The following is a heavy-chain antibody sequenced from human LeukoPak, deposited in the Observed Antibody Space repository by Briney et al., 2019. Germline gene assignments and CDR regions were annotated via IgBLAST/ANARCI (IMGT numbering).Heavy chain of an antibody. CDR2: ISGSGGST. V-gene: IGHV3-23*01. Sequence: GGSLRLSCAASGFTFDRYAMSWVRQAPGKGLEWVSAISGSGGSTYYADSVKGRFTISRDNSKNTLYLQMNSLRAEDTAVYYCAKGLWFGELPFDYWGQGTLVTVSS. CDR3: AKGLWFGELPFDY. J-gene: IGHJ4*02. CDR1: GFTFDRYA. D-gene: IGHD3-10*01.